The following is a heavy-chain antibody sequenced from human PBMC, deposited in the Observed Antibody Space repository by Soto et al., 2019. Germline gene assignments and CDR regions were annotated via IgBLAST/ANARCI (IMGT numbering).Heavy chain of an antibody. Sequence: QVQLVESGGGVVQPGRSLRLSCAASGFTFSSYAMHWVRQAPGKGLEWVAVISYDGSTKYYADSVKGRFTISRDNSKNTLYLQMNSLRTEDTAVYYCARSSCGGDCYEYFQHWGQGTLVTVSS. J-gene: IGHJ1*01. V-gene: IGHV3-30-3*01. CDR1: GFTFSSYA. CDR3: ARSSCGGDCYEYFQH. D-gene: IGHD2-21*02. CDR2: ISYDGSTK.